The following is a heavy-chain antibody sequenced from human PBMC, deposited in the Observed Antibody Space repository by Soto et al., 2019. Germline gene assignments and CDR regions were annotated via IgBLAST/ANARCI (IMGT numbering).Heavy chain of an antibody. CDR1: GYTFTSYG. CDR2: ISAYNGNT. V-gene: IGHV1-18*01. D-gene: IGHD2-15*01. Sequence: GASVKVSCKASGYTFTSYGISWVRQAPGQGLEWMGWISAYNGNTNYAQKLQGRVTMTTDTSTSTAYMELRSLRSDDTAVYYCARDRVGLGYCSGGSCYDLATYWGQGTLVTVSS. CDR3: ARDRVGLGYCSGGSCYDLATY. J-gene: IGHJ4*02.